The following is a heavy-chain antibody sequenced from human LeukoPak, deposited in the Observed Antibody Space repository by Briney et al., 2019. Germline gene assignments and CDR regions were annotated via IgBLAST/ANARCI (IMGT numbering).Heavy chain of an antibody. Sequence: PGGSLRLSCAASGFTFSSYGMHWVRQAPGKGLEWVAVIWYDGSNKYYADSVKGRFTISRDNSKNTLYLQMNSLRAEDTAVYYCARDLGIAAAVNLNWFDPWGQGTLDTVSS. V-gene: IGHV3-33*01. CDR3: ARDLGIAAAVNLNWFDP. CDR1: GFTFSSYG. D-gene: IGHD6-13*01. J-gene: IGHJ5*02. CDR2: IWYDGSNK.